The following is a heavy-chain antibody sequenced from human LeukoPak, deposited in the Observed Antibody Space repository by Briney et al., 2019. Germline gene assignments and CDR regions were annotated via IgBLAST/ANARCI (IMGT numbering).Heavy chain of an antibody. D-gene: IGHD6-13*01. CDR1: GFTFSSYE. CDR3: ARDLKTYSSSSW. J-gene: IGHJ4*02. V-gene: IGHV3-48*03. Sequence: GGSLRLSCGASGFTFSSYEMNWVRQAPGKGLEWVSYISSSGSTIYYADSVKGRFTISRDNAKNSLYLQMDSLRAEDTAVYYCARDLKTYSSSSWWGQGTLVTVSS. CDR2: ISSSGSTI.